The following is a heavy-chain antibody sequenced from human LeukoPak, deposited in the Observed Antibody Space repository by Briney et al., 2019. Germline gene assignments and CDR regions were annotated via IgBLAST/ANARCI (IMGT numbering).Heavy chain of an antibody. CDR3: ARGPDFYGSGSSFPDGWFDP. D-gene: IGHD3-10*01. CDR2: INPNSGDT. Sequence: GASVKVSCKASGYTFSGHYMHWVRQAPGQGLERRGWINPNSGDTNYAQRFQGRVTMTRDTSISTAYMELSRLRSDDTAVYFCARGPDFYGSGSSFPDGWFDPWGQGTLVTVSS. J-gene: IGHJ5*02. V-gene: IGHV1-2*02. CDR1: GYTFSGHY.